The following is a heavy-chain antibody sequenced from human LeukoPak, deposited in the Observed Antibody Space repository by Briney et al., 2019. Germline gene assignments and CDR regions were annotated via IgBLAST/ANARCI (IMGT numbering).Heavy chain of an antibody. Sequence: PLGSLTLSCAASGFTFSSNGMHWVRQAPGQGLEWVGGVWIDGGNKYYADSVRGRFTISRDNSKSTMFLQMNSLRVEDTAVYYCAKGIAAGAMGYMDVWGKGTMVTVSS. CDR1: GFTFSSNG. CDR3: AKGIAAGAMGYMDV. J-gene: IGHJ6*03. CDR2: VWIDGGNK. D-gene: IGHD6-25*01. V-gene: IGHV3-33*06.